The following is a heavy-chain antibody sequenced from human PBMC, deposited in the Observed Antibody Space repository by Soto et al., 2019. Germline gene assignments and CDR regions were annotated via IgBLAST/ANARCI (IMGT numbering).Heavy chain of an antibody. D-gene: IGHD3-9*01. Sequence: SETLSLTCTVSGGSISSGGYYWSWIRQHPGKGLEWIGYIYYSGSTYYNPSLKSRVTISVDTSKNQFSLKLSSVTAADTAVYYCARVGEYYDMLTGYQPPDASDIWGPGPMVTLAS. V-gene: IGHV4-31*03. CDR2: IYYSGST. CDR1: GGSISSGGYY. CDR3: ARVGEYYDMLTGYQPPDASDI. J-gene: IGHJ3*02.